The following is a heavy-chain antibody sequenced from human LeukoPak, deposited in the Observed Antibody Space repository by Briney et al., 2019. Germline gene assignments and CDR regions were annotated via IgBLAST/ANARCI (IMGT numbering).Heavy chain of an antibody. CDR1: GYTFTGYY. CDR3: ARDYCSGGSCYLGAFDI. CDR2: INPNSVGT. Sequence: ASVKVSCKASGYTFTGYYMHWVRQAPGQGLEWMGWINPNSVGTNYAQKFQGTVTMTRDTAMSTAYVEVRRLRCDDTAVYYCARDYCSGGSCYLGAFDIWGQGTMVTVSS. V-gene: IGHV1-2*02. J-gene: IGHJ3*02. D-gene: IGHD2-15*01.